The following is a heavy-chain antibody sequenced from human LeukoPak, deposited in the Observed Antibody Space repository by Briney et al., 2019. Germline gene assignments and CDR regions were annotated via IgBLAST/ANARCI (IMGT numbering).Heavy chain of an antibody. V-gene: IGHV1-69*13. CDR3: ARDPAFVVTTIS. Sequence: SVTVSCKASGGTFSSYAISGVRQAPGQGVEWMGGIIPIFGTANYAQKFQGRVTITADESTSPAYMELSSLTSADTAVYYCARDPAFVVTTISWGQGTLVTVSS. D-gene: IGHD2-21*02. CDR2: IIPIFGTA. CDR1: GGTFSSYA. J-gene: IGHJ5*02.